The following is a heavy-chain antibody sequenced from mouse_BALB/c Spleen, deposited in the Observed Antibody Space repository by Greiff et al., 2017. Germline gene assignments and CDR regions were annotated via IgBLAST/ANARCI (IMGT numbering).Heavy chain of an antibody. V-gene: IGHV5-17*02. D-gene: IGHD1-1*01. J-gene: IGHJ1*01. CDR2: ISSGSSTI. CDR3: ARAYYGSSYWYFGV. Sequence: EVMLVESGGGLVKPGGSLKLSCAASGFTFSSFGMHWVRQAPEKGLEWVAYISSGSSTIYYADTVKGRFTISRDNPKNTLFLQMTSLRSEDTAMYYCARAYYGSSYWYFGVWGAGTTVTVSS. CDR1: GFTFSSFG.